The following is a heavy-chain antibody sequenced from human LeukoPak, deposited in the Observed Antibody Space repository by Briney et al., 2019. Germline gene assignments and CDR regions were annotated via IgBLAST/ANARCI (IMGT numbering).Heavy chain of an antibody. CDR2: IKSKTDGGTT. Sequence: AGGSLRLSCAASGFTFSNAWIYWVRQAPGKGLEWVGRIKSKTDGGTTDYAAPVKGRFTISRDDSKNTLYLQMNSLKTEDTAVYYCTTDPVDIVALTEDYWGQGTLVTVSS. CDR3: TTDPVDIVALTEDY. D-gene: IGHD5-12*01. J-gene: IGHJ4*02. V-gene: IGHV3-15*01. CDR1: GFTFSNAW.